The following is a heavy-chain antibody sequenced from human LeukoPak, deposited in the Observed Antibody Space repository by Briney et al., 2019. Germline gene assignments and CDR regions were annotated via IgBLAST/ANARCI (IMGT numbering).Heavy chain of an antibody. CDR2: INSNTGNP. Sequence: ASVKVSCKASGYTFTGYYMHWVRQAPGQGLEFMGWINSNTGNPTYAQGFTGRFVFSLDTSVSTTYLQVSSLKPEDTAVYYCARDYTVAVGTTTYFQHWGQGTLVTVSS. J-gene: IGHJ1*01. V-gene: IGHV7-4-1*02. CDR3: ARDYTVAVGTTTYFQH. CDR1: GYTFTGYY. D-gene: IGHD1-26*01.